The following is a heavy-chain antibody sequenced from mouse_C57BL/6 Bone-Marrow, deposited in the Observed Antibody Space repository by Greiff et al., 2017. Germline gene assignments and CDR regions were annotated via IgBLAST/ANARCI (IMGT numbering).Heavy chain of an antibody. CDR1: GFSLTSYG. Sequence: VQLQQSGPGLVQPSQSLSITCTVSGFSLTSYGVHWVRQSPGKGLEWLGVIWSGGSTDYNAAFISRLSISKDNSKSQVFCKMNSLQADDTAIYYCARKGRFAYWGQGTLVTVSA. CDR2: IWSGGST. J-gene: IGHJ3*01. CDR3: ARKGRFAY. V-gene: IGHV2-2*01. D-gene: IGHD3-3*01.